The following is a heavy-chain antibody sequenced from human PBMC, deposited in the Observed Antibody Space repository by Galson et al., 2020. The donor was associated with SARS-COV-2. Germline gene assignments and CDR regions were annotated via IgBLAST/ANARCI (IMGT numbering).Heavy chain of an antibody. J-gene: IGHJ3*02. D-gene: IGHD3-22*01. CDR3: AKNKRDLIDAFDI. CDR1: GLTFSFYA. Sequence: GESLKISCGASGLTFSFYAMSWVRQGPGKGLEWVSAISGSGDSTYYADSVKGRFTISRDNSKNTLFLQMNSLRAEDTAGYCCAKNKRDLIDAFDIWGQGTVVTVSS. CDR2: ISGSGDST. V-gene: IGHV3-23*01.